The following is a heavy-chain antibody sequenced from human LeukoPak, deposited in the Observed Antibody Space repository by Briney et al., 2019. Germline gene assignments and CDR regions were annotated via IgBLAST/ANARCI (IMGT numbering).Heavy chain of an antibody. CDR3: ARGEWGDPYSSSWYY. CDR1: GYSISSGYY. J-gene: IGHJ4*02. D-gene: IGHD6-13*01. V-gene: IGHV4-38-2*02. Sequence: PSETLSLTCTVSGYSISSGYYWGWVRQPPGKGLEWIGSIYHSGSTYYNPSLKSRVTISVDTSKNQFSLKLSSVTAADTAVYYCARGEWGDPYSSSWYYWGQGTLVTVSS. CDR2: IYHSGST.